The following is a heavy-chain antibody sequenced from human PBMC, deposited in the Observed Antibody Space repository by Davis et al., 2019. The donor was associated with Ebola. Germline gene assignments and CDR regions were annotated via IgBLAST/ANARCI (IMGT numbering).Heavy chain of an antibody. CDR1: AGTFSSYA. CDR2: IIPIFGTA. D-gene: IGHD2-21*01. J-gene: IGHJ5*02. V-gene: IGHV1-69*13. Sequence: SVKVSCKASAGTFSSYAISWVRQAPGQGLEWMGGIIPIFGTANYAQKFQGRVTITADESTSTAYMELSSLRSDDTAVYYCARVGGEILWFGWFDPWGQGTLVTVSS. CDR3: ARVGGEILWFGWFDP.